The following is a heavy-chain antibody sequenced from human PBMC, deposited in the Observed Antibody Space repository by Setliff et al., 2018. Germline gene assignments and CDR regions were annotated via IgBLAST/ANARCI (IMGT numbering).Heavy chain of an antibody. CDR3: ARERGGARSSIAADYYYYGMDV. J-gene: IGHJ6*02. CDR1: GYTLTRHD. D-gene: IGHD6-25*01. V-gene: IGHV7-4-1*02. CDR2: ISTNNGNP. Sequence: GASVKVSCKASGYTLTRHDLNWVRQAPGQGLEWMGWISTNNGNPTYAQGFTGRFVFSLDTSLNTAYLQISSLKAEDTAVYYCARERGGARSSIAADYYYYGMDVWGQGTTVTVSS.